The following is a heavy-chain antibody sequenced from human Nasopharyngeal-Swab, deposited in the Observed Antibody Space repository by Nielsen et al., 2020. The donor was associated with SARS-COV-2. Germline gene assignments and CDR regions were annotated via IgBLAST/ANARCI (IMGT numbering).Heavy chain of an antibody. CDR2: IYSGGST. D-gene: IGHD3-9*01. J-gene: IGHJ3*02. CDR1: GFTFSSYA. V-gene: IGHV3-53*01. CDR3: ARVSYAILTGYYAAFDI. Sequence: ESLKISCAASGFTFSSYAMSWVRQAPGKGLEWVSAIYSGGSTYYADSVKGRFTISRDHSKNTLYLQMNSLRAEDTAVYYCARVSYAILTGYYAAFDIWGQGTMVTVSS.